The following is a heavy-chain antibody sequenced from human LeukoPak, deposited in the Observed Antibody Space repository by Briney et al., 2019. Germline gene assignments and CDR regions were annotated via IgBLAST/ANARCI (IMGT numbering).Heavy chain of an antibody. CDR3: ARVGGLYSSGWYYFDY. D-gene: IGHD6-19*01. J-gene: IGHJ4*02. CDR1: GYTFTGYY. CDR2: INPNSGGT. V-gene: IGHV1-2*02. Sequence: ASVKVSCKASGYTFTGYYMHWVRPAPGQRLEWMGWINPNSGGTNYAQKFQGRVTMTRDTSISTAYMELRSLRSDDTAVYNCARVGGLYSSGWYYFDYWGQGTLVTVSS.